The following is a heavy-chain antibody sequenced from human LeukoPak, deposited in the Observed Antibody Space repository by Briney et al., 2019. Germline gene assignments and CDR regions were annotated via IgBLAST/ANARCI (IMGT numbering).Heavy chain of an antibody. V-gene: IGHV5-51*01. CDR1: GYSFTNYW. Sequence: GESLQISCKGSGYSFTNYWIGWVRQMPGKGLEWMGIIYPSDSDTRYSPSFQGQVTISADKSISTAYLQWSSLKASDTAMYYCARPPLYYYDSSGYYYSFDYWGQGTLVTVSS. CDR2: IYPSDSDT. J-gene: IGHJ4*02. CDR3: ARPPLYYYDSSGYYYSFDY. D-gene: IGHD3-22*01.